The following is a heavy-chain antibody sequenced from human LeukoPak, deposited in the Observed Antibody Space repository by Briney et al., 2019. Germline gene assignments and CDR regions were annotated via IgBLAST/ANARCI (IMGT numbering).Heavy chain of an antibody. CDR1: GFTFSSYA. CDR2: ISGSGGST. Sequence: PGASLRLSCAASGFTFSSYAMSWVRQAPGKGLEWVAAISGSGGSTYYADYVKGRFTISRDNSKNTLYLQMNSLRAEDTAVYYCAKGRKGQYAYFDYWGQGTLVTVSS. CDR3: AKGRKGQYAYFDY. J-gene: IGHJ4*02. V-gene: IGHV3-23*01.